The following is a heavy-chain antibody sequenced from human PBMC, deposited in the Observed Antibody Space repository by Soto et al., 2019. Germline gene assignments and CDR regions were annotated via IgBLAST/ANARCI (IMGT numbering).Heavy chain of an antibody. J-gene: IGHJ4*02. CDR1: GFTFSSYS. V-gene: IGHV3-21*01. D-gene: IGHD3-22*01. Sequence: GGSLRLSCAASGFTFSSYSMNWVRQAPGKGLEWVSSISSSSSYIYYADSVKGRFTISRDNAKNSLYLQMNSLRAEDTAVYYCARDPPTTPRYYYDSSGKPVDYWGQGTLVTVSS. CDR3: ARDPPTTPRYYYDSSGKPVDY. CDR2: ISSSSSYI.